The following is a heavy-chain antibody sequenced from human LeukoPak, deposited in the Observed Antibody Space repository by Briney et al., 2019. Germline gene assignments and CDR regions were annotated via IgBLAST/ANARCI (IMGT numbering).Heavy chain of an antibody. D-gene: IGHD3-10*01. CDR3: AGTYYYGSGSPGRLDY. CDR2: IFYSGST. V-gene: IGHV4-39*07. Sequence: SETLSLTCTVSSGSISTSNYYWGWVRQPPGKALEWIGNIFYSGSTYYSPSLKSRVTISLDTSRNQFSLKLNSVTAADTAVYYCAGTYYYGSGSPGRLDYWGQGTLVTVSS. CDR1: SGSISTSNYY. J-gene: IGHJ4*02.